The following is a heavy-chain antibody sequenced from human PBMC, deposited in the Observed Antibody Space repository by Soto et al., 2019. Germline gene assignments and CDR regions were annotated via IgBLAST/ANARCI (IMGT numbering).Heavy chain of an antibody. D-gene: IGHD2-2*01. CDR2: ISLYSDGT. Sequence: ASVKVSCKTSGYTFSNYGITWVRQAPGQPLEWLGWISLYSDGTNYGQKFQGRVSMTTDTATTTAYMELRSLRPDDTAVYYCARVVPGAEAWFGPWGQGTLVTVSS. J-gene: IGHJ5*02. V-gene: IGHV1-18*01. CDR3: ARVVPGAEAWFGP. CDR1: GYTFSNYG.